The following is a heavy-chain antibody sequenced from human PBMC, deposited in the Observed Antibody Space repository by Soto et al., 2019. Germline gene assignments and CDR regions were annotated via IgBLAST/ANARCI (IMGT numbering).Heavy chain of an antibody. J-gene: IGHJ6*02. V-gene: IGHV1-2*02. CDR2: TNPSSGGT. Sequence: ASVKVSCKASGYPFTGPYIYWVRQAPGQGLEWMGWTNPSSGGTEFAEKFQGRVTVTRDTSIRTVFLELNSLTSDDTGVYFCARDFRTYSHGVDVWGQGTAVTVYS. CDR3: ARDFRTYSHGVDV. CDR1: GYPFTGPY. D-gene: IGHD4-4*01.